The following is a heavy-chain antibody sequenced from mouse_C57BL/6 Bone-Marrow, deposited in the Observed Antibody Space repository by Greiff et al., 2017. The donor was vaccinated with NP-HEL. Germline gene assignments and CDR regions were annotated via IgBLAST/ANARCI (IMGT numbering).Heavy chain of an antibody. CDR2: ISYDGSN. V-gene: IGHV3-6*01. D-gene: IGHD2-13*01. J-gene: IGHJ2*01. CDR1: GYSITSGYF. CDR3: VIYYGDRYYFDY. Sequence: ESGPGLVKPSQSLSLTCSVTGYSITSGYFWNWIRQFPGNKLEWMGYISYDGSNNYNPSLKNRISSTRDTSNNQFFLKLNSVTTEDTATYYCVIYYGDRYYFDYWGQGTTLTVSS.